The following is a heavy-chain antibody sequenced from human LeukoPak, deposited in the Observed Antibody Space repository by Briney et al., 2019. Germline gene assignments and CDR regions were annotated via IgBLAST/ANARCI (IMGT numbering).Heavy chain of an antibody. Sequence: GGSLRLSCAASGFTFSSYAMSWVRQAPGKGLEWVSAISGSGGSTYYAVSVKGRFTISRDNSKNTLYLQMNSLRAEDTAVYYCAKLYYYDSSPGGIDYWGQGTLVTVSS. CDR2: ISGSGGST. CDR3: AKLYYYDSSPGGIDY. V-gene: IGHV3-23*01. CDR1: GFTFSSYA. D-gene: IGHD3-22*01. J-gene: IGHJ4*02.